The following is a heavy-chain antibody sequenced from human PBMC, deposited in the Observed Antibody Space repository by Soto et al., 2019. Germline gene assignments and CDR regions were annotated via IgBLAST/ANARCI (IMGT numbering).Heavy chain of an antibody. J-gene: IGHJ4*02. CDR3: ARGRYDILTGYSLADFDY. Sequence: SGTLSLTCTVSGGSISSGGYYWSWIRQHPGKGLEWIGYIYYSGSTYYNPSLKSRVTISVDTSKNQFSLKLSCVTAADTAVYYCARGRYDILTGYSLADFDYWGQGTLVTVSS. CDR1: GGSISSGGYY. D-gene: IGHD3-9*01. V-gene: IGHV4-31*03. CDR2: IYYSGST.